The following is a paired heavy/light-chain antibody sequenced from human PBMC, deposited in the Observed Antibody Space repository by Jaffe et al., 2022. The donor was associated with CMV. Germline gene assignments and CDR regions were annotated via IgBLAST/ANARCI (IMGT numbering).Heavy chain of an antibody. D-gene: IGHD6-19*01. CDR2: IDWEDEK. CDR1: GFSLTTSGMC. CDR3: ARTLYRSSSGWYRYNYYYMDV. Sequence: QVTLRESGPALVKPTQTLTLTCTFSGFSLTTSGMCVTWIRQAPGKALEWLARIDWEDEKYYSTSLKSRLTISKDTSKNQVVLTMTNMDPVDTATYYCARTLYRSSSGWYRYNYYYMDVWGKGTTVAVSS. J-gene: IGHJ6*03. V-gene: IGHV2-70*13.
Light chain of an antibody. CDR1: QRVSNSY. Sequence: EVVLTQSPGTLSLSPGQRATLSCRASQRVSNSYLAWYQQKRGLAPRLLIYAASTRATGIPDRFSGSGSGTDFTLTISRLEPEDFAVYYCQLYGNTPPTFGHFGQGTRLDIK. V-gene: IGKV3-20*01. J-gene: IGKJ5*01. CDR3: QLYGNTPPTFGH. CDR2: AAS.